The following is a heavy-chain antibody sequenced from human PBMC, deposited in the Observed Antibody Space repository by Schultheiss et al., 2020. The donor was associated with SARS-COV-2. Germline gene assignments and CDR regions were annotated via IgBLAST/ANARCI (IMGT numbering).Heavy chain of an antibody. Sequence: ALVKVSCKVSGYTLTELSMHWVRQAPGKGLEWMGGFDPEDGETIYAQKFQGRVTMTEDTSTDTAYMELSSLRSEDTAVYYCATVVLAAAGRGHYGMDVWGQGTTVTVSS. CDR3: ATVVLAAAGRGHYGMDV. CDR1: GYTLTELS. D-gene: IGHD6-13*01. J-gene: IGHJ6*02. CDR2: FDPEDGET. V-gene: IGHV1-24*01.